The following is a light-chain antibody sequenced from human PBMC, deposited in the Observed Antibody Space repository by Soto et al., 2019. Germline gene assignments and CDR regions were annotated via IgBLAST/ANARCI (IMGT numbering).Light chain of an antibody. Sequence: QSALTQPASVSGSPGQSITISCTGTSSDVGSYNLVSWYQQHPGKAPTLMIYEVSKRPSGVSNRFSGSKSGNTASLTISGLQAEDEADYYCCSYAGSSTAYVFGTGTKLTVL. CDR3: CSYAGSSTAYV. CDR1: SSDVGSYNL. J-gene: IGLJ1*01. CDR2: EVS. V-gene: IGLV2-23*02.